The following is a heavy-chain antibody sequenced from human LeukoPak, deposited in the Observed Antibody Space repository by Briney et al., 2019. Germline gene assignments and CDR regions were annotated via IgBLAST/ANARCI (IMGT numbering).Heavy chain of an antibody. J-gene: IGHJ4*02. Sequence: GGSLRLSCAVSGFTFSSYEMNWVRQAPGKGLEWISYISSSGSTVYYADSVKGRFTISRDNAKNSLYLQMNSLRAEDTAVYYCARKRARGLDYWGQGTLVTVSS. D-gene: IGHD3-10*01. V-gene: IGHV3-48*03. CDR1: GFTFSSYE. CDR2: ISSSGSTV. CDR3: ARKRARGLDY.